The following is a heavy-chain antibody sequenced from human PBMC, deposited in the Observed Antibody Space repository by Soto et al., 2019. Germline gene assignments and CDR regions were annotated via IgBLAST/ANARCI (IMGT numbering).Heavy chain of an antibody. Sequence: ASVKVSCKASGYSFIGYYMHWVRQAPGQGLEWMGRINPKTGVADYAQRFQGRVTMTRDTSITTAYMELNSLRSDDTAVYYCASGDVNWFDPWGQGTLVTVSS. CDR1: GYSFIGYY. CDR2: INPKTGVA. J-gene: IGHJ5*02. D-gene: IGHD4-17*01. CDR3: ASGDVNWFDP. V-gene: IGHV1-2*06.